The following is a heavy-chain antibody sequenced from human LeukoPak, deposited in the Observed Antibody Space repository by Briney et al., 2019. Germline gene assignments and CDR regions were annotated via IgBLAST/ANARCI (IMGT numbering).Heavy chain of an antibody. CDR2: ISSSSSTI. Sequence: GGSLRLSCAASGFTFSSYSMNWVRQAPGKGLEWVSYISSSSSTIYYADSVKGRFTISRDNAKNSLYLQMNSLRAEDTAVYYCASDLWFGEPYWGQGTLVTVSS. CDR1: GFTFSSYS. J-gene: IGHJ4*02. CDR3: ASDLWFGEPY. D-gene: IGHD3-10*01. V-gene: IGHV3-48*01.